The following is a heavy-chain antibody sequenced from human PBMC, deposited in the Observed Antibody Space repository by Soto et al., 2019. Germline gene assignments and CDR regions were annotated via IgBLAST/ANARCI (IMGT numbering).Heavy chain of an antibody. D-gene: IGHD3-3*01. CDR3: ARVVAFGVVDGIEY. J-gene: IGHJ4*02. V-gene: IGHV3-48*03. Sequence: GGSLRLSCAASGFTFSSYEMNLVRQAPGKGLEWVSYISSSGSTIYYADSVKGRFTISRDNAKNSLYLQMNSLRAEDTAVYYCARVVAFGVVDGIEYWGEGTLVTVSS. CDR2: ISSSGSTI. CDR1: GFTFSSYE.